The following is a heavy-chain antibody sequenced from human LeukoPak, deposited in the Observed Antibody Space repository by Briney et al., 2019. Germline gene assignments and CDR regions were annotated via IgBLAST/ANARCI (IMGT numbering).Heavy chain of an antibody. Sequence: ASETLSLTCTVSGAYINSESWTWIRQPPEKGLEWIGYVFYSGNTNYNPSLRGRATISIDTSNKQFSLKLNSVTAADTAVYYCAHVFGAHYYMDVWGKGTTVTVPS. J-gene: IGHJ6*03. CDR1: GAYINSES. V-gene: IGHV4-59*08. CDR3: AHVFGAHYYMDV. CDR2: VFYSGNT. D-gene: IGHD3-10*01.